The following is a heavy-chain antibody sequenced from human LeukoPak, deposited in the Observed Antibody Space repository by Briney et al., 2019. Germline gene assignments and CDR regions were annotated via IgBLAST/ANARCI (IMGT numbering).Heavy chain of an antibody. V-gene: IGHV1-69*04. CDR1: GGTFSSYA. D-gene: IGHD5-18*01. J-gene: IGHJ4*02. Sequence: GASVKVSFKASGGTFSSYAISWVRQAPGQGLEWMGRIIPILGIANYAQKFQGRVTITADKSTSTAYMELSSLRSEDTAVYYCARDHVDTAMAYPYFDYWGQGTLVTVSS. CDR2: IIPILGIA. CDR3: ARDHVDTAMAYPYFDY.